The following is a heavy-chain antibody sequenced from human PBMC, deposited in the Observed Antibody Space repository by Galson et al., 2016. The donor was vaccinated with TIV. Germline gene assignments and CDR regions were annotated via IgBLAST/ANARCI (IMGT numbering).Heavy chain of an antibody. Sequence: SLRLSCAAPEFTFRTYWMSWVRQAPGKGLEWVANIKEDGSEKYYVDSVKGRFTISRDNAKNSLYLQMNSLRAEDTAVYYCARDTWVLRVFDIWGQGTMVTVSS. V-gene: IGHV3-7*01. D-gene: IGHD4/OR15-4a*01. CDR3: ARDTWVLRVFDI. CDR1: EFTFRTYW. CDR2: IKEDGSEK. J-gene: IGHJ3*02.